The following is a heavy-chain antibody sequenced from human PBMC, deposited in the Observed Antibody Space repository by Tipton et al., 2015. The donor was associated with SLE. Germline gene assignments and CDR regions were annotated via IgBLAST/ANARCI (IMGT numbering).Heavy chain of an antibody. CDR2: IYYSGST. D-gene: IGHD3-22*01. Sequence: LRLSCTVSGGSISSHYWSWIRQPPGRGLEWIGYIYYSGSTNYNPSLKSRVTISVDTSKNQFSLKLSSVTAADTAVYYCARVPYYYDSSGYYYLDAFDIWGQGTMVTVSS. J-gene: IGHJ3*02. CDR1: GGSISSHY. CDR3: ARVPYYYDSSGYYYLDAFDI. V-gene: IGHV4-59*08.